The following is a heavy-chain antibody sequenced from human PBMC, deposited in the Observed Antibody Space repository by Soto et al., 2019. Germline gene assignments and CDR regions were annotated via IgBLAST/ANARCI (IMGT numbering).Heavy chain of an antibody. J-gene: IGHJ4*02. Sequence: QVQLVESGGGVVQPGRSLRLSWAASGFTFRSYAMDWVRQAPGKGLEWVAVISYDGTNKYYADSVKGRFTISRDNSKNTLSMQMNSMRPDDTAVYYCARGDSNSWSDFWGQGTLVTVSS. D-gene: IGHD6-13*01. V-gene: IGHV3-30*01. CDR2: ISYDGTNK. CDR1: GFTFRSYA. CDR3: ARGDSNSWSDF.